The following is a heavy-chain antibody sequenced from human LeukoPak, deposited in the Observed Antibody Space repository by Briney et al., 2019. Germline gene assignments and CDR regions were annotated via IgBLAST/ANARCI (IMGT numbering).Heavy chain of an antibody. J-gene: IGHJ4*02. CDR1: GGSFSGYY. D-gene: IGHD3-10*01. Sequence: SETLSLTCAVYGGSFSGYYWSWIRQPPGKGLEWIGEINHSGSTNYNPSLKSQVTISLDTSKKQFSLKPSSVTAADTAVYYCARQDRVRVYGSGSYYKNWGQGTLVTVSS. CDR3: ARQDRVRVYGSGSYYKN. V-gene: IGHV4-34*01. CDR2: INHSGST.